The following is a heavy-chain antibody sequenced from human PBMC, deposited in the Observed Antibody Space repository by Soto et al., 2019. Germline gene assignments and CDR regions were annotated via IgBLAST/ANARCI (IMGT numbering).Heavy chain of an antibody. CDR2: IYTSGST. CDR1: GASISSYY. V-gene: IGHV4-4*07. Sequence: ESLSRAGPVSGASISSYYWSWIRQPAGKGLEWIGRIYTSGSTNYNPSLKSRVTMSVDTSKNQFSLKLSSVTAADTAVYYCARGGYWKYRALDYWGQGTLVTVSS. J-gene: IGHJ4*02. D-gene: IGHD1-7*01. CDR3: ARGGYWKYRALDY.